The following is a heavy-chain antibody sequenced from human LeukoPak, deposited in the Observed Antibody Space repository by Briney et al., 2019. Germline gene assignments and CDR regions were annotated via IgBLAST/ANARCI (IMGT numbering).Heavy chain of an antibody. J-gene: IGHJ4*02. D-gene: IGHD3-3*01. CDR2: ISSSSSTI. Sequence: PGGSLRLSCAASGFTFSSCSMNWVRQAPGKGLEWVSYISSSSSTIYYADSVKGRFTISRDNAKNSLYLQMNSLRAEDTAVYYCARHYDFWSGYQTRDYWGQGTLVTVSS. V-gene: IGHV3-48*01. CDR3: ARHYDFWSGYQTRDY. CDR1: GFTFSSCS.